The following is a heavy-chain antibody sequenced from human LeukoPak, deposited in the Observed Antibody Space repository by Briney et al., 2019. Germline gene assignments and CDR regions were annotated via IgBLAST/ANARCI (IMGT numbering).Heavy chain of an antibody. CDR1: GGSISSSSYY. D-gene: IGHD2-15*01. V-gene: IGHV4-39*01. Sequence: SETLSLTCTVSGGSISSSSYYWGWIRQPPGKGLEWIGSIYYSGSTYYNPSLKSRVTISVDTSKNQFSLKLSSVTAADTAVYYCARRIYSGILDYRGQGTLVTVSS. CDR3: ARRIYSGILDY. J-gene: IGHJ4*02. CDR2: IYYSGST.